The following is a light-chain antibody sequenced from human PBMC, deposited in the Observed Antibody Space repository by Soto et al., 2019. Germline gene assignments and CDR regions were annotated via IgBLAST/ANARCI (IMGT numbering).Light chain of an antibody. J-gene: IGKJ1*01. CDR3: QQYNNWPPWT. V-gene: IGKV3-15*01. CDR1: QSVSSN. Sequence: EIVMTQSPATLSVSPGERATFSCRASQSVSSNLAWYQQKPGQAPRLLISGASTRATGIPARFSGSGSGTEFTLTISSLQSEDFAVYYCQQYNNWPPWTFGQGTKVEIK. CDR2: GAS.